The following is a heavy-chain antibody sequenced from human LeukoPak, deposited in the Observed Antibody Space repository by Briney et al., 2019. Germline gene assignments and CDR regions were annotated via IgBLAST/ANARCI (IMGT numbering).Heavy chain of an antibody. D-gene: IGHD3-16*02. CDR1: GASISSGTYY. V-gene: IGHV4-61*02. CDR2: FYTSGST. Sequence: SQTLSLTCTVSGASISSGTYYWTWIRQPAGKGLEWIGRFYTSGSTNYNPSLKSRVTISIDTSKNQLSLKLNSVTAADTAVYFCARGGYIWGSYRPWYFDYWGRGTLVTVSS. CDR3: ARGGYIWGSYRPWYFDY. J-gene: IGHJ4*02.